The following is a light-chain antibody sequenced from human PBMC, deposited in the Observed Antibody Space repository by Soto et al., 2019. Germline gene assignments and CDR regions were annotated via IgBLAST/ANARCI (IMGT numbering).Light chain of an antibody. J-gene: IGLJ2*01. CDR3: QSYDSSLSGSV. Sequence: QLVLTQPPSVSGAPGQRVTISCTGSSSNIGAGYDVQWYQQLPGTAPKLLIYGNSNRPSGVPDRFSGSKSGTSASLAITGLQAEDEADYYCQSYDSSLSGSVFGGGTQLTVL. CDR1: SSNIGAGYD. CDR2: GNS. V-gene: IGLV1-40*01.